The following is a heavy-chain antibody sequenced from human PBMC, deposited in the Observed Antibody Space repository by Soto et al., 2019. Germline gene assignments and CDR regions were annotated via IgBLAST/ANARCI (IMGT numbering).Heavy chain of an antibody. CDR1: VFTFSTYS. V-gene: IGHV3-21*01. Sequence: VGSLRLSCVCSVFTFSTYSINCVRHSPGKWLEWVSSISSRSDIYYADSVKGRFTISRDNAKNSVSLQMNSLRAEDTAVYYCAREYTAWPLDYGLQVLGQGTTVKVSS. D-gene: IGHD2-2*02. CDR3: AREYTAWPLDYGLQV. J-gene: IGHJ6*01. CDR2: ISSRSDI.